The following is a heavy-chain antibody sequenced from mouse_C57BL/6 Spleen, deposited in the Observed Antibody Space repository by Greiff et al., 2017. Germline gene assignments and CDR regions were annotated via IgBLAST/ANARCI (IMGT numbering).Heavy chain of an antibody. V-gene: IGHV6-3*01. CDR3: TGYGNYVYAMDY. J-gene: IGHJ4*01. CDR1: GFTFSNYW. D-gene: IGHD2-10*02. Sequence: EVKVEESGGGLVQPGGSMKLSCVASGFTFSNYWMNWVRQSPEKGLEWVAQIRLKSDNYATHYAESVKGRFTISRDDSKSSVYLQMNNLRAEDTGIYCCTGYGNYVYAMDYWGQGTSVTVSS. CDR2: IRLKSDNYAT.